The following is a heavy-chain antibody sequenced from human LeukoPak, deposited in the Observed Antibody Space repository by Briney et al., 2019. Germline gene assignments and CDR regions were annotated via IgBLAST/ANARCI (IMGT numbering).Heavy chain of an antibody. J-gene: IGHJ4*02. CDR2: IYSGGST. V-gene: IGHV3-66*01. D-gene: IGHD2-15*01. Sequence: GGSLRLSCAASGFTLSSYAMSWVRQAPGKGLEWVSVIYSGGSTYYADSVKGRFTISRDNSKNTLYLQMNSLRAEDTAVYYCALLPLVGGDYWGQGTLVTVSS. CDR3: ALLPLVGGDY. CDR1: GFTLSSYA.